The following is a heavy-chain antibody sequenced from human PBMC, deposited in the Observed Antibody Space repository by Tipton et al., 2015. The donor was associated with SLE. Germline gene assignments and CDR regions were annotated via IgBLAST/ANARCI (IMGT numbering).Heavy chain of an antibody. CDR3: ARGERKVRLTDY. V-gene: IGHV4-31*03. D-gene: IGHD1-14*01. CDR2: IHHSGTT. CDR1: GASISSGGSC. Sequence: TLSLTCTVSGASISSGGSCWNWIRQRPGKGLEWIGYIHHSGTTYYNPSLKSRVTISRDTSQNQFSLKVNSVTAADTAVYYCARGERKVRLTDYWGQGTLVTVSS. J-gene: IGHJ4*02.